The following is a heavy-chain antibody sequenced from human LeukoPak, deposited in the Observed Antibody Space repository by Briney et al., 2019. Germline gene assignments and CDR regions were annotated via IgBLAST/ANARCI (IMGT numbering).Heavy chain of an antibody. CDR2: ISGSGSNT. CDR3: AKDGGLWVSAHWGDS. Sequence: GGSLSLSCAASGFTFSTYAMSWVRQAPGKGLEWVSAISGSGSNTYYADSVKGRFTISRDNAKNTLFLQMNSLRAEDTAVYYCAKDGGLWVSAHWGDSWGRGTLVTVSS. CDR1: GFTFSTYA. V-gene: IGHV3-23*01. J-gene: IGHJ4*02. D-gene: IGHD7-27*01.